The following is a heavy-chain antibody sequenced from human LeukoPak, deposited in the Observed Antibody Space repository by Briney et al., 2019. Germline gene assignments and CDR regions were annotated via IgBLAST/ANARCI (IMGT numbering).Heavy chain of an antibody. CDR2: IYSGGNT. CDR1: GFTVSSNY. V-gene: IGHV3-53*01. CDR3: ARDLYYYDSSGYLR. J-gene: IGHJ4*02. Sequence: GGSLRLSCAASGFTVSSNYMSWVRQAPGKGLEWVSVIYSGGNTYYADSVRGRFTISRDNSKNTLYLQMNSLRAEDTAVYYCARDLYYYDSSGYLRWGQGTLVTVSS. D-gene: IGHD3-22*01.